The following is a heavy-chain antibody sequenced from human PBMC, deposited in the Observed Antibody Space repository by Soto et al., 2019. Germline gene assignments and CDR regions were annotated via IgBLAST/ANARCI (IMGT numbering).Heavy chain of an antibody. D-gene: IGHD2-8*01. CDR1: GYTFTAHS. CDR2: IIVSHDWP. V-gene: IGHV1-3*01. J-gene: IGHJ4*02. CDR3: AREPEDGVPGDY. Sequence: VQLVQSGTEVKEPGASVRVSCKGSGYTFTAHSLHWARQAPGPGLEWMGWIIVSHDWPRYAPHFQGRLTSEKVTIGTAHYMHLTRLTPDDTAVYSCAREPEDGVPGDYWGQGTPVGVSS.